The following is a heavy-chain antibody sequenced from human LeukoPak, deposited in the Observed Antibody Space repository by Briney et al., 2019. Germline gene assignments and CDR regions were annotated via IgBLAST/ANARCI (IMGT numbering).Heavy chain of an antibody. CDR3: AKGDTAMVTVGY. CDR2: ISWNSGSI. J-gene: IGHJ4*02. D-gene: IGHD5-18*01. V-gene: IGHV3-9*01. Sequence: GGSLRLSCAASGFTFDGYAMNWVGQAPGKGLEGVSGISWNSGSIGYADSVKGRFTISRDNAKNSLYLQMNSLRAEDTALYYCAKGDTAMVTVGYWGQGTLVTVSS. CDR1: GFTFDGYA.